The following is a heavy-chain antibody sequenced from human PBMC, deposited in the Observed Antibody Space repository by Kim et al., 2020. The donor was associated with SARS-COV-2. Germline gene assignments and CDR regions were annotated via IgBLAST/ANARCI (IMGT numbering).Heavy chain of an antibody. J-gene: IGHJ3*02. CDR1: GGAFSSYS. CDR2: IDPMSDIV. V-gene: IGHV1-69*02. Sequence: SVKVSCKASGGAFSSYSLNWVRQGPGQGLEWMGQIDPMSDIVNYARKFQGRVTCTTDQSTSTSYMELSGLKSDDTAVYYCATTHPEMTTLEDVLDIWGQGTVLIVSS. CDR3: ATTHPEMTTLEDVLDI.